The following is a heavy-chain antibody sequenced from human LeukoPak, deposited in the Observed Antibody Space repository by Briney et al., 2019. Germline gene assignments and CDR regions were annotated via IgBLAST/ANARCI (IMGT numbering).Heavy chain of an antibody. J-gene: IGHJ2*01. CDR1: GFSFSNYE. D-gene: IGHD7-27*01. V-gene: IGHV3-48*03. Sequence: GGSLRLSCAASGFSFSNYEMNWVRQAPGKGLEWVSHISNSGTTIDYGDSVRGRVTISRDNAKNSLYLQINSLRADDTAFYYCARDLGGWYFDLWGRGTLVIVSS. CDR2: ISNSGTTI. CDR3: ARDLGGWYFDL.